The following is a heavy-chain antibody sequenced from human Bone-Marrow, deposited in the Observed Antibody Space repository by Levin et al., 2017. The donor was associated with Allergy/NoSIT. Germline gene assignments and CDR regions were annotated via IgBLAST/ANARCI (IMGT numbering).Heavy chain of an antibody. V-gene: IGHV5-51*01. Sequence: KVSCKGSGYSFTSYWIGWVRQMPGKGLEWMGIIYPGDSDTRYSPSFQGQVTISADKSISTAYLQWSSLKASDTAMYYCASSYYYDSSGSFFPPDYWGQGTLVTVSS. CDR2: IYPGDSDT. J-gene: IGHJ4*02. CDR3: ASSYYYDSSGSFFPPDY. CDR1: GYSFTSYW. D-gene: IGHD3-22*01.